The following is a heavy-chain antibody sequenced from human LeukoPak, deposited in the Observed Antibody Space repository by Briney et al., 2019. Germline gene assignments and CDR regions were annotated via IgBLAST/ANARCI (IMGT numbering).Heavy chain of an antibody. D-gene: IGHD3-22*01. J-gene: IGHJ4*02. CDR3: ARHVVAVGFDY. V-gene: IGHV3-21*01. CDR2: ITRSSSYI. Sequence: GGSLRLSCAASGFTFSSYEMNWVRQAPGKGLQWVSSITRSSSYIYYADSVKGRFTISRDNAKNSLYLQMNSLRADDTAVYYCARHVVAVGFDYWGQGTLVTVS. CDR1: GFTFSSYE.